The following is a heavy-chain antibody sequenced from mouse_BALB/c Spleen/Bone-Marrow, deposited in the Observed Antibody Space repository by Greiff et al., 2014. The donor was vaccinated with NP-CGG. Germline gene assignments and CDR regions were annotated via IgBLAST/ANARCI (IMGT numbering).Heavy chain of an antibody. V-gene: IGHV1-54*01. J-gene: IGHJ2*01. CDR1: GYAFTNYL. CDR3: ARGAYYGNYFDY. D-gene: IGHD2-10*01. CDR2: INPGSGGT. Sequence: QVQLQQSGAELVRPGTSVKVSCKASGYAFTNYLIERVKQRPGQDLEWIGVINPGSGGTNYNEKFKGKATLTADKSSSIAYMQLSSLTSDDSAVYFCARGAYYGNYFDYWGQGTTLTVSS.